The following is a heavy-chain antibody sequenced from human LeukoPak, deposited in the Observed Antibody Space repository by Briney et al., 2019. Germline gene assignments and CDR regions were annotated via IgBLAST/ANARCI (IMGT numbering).Heavy chain of an antibody. CDR1: GFSFSDYE. CDR2: ISTSGNII. CDR3: AKAAGHAALLHFFDY. J-gene: IGHJ4*02. Sequence: AGGSLRLSCAASGFSFSDYEMDWVRQAPGKGLEWVLHISTSGNIIHYADSVKGRFTISRDNAKNSLYLQMNSLRAEDTAVYYCAKAAGHAALLHFFDYWGQGTLVTVSS. D-gene: IGHD2-15*01. V-gene: IGHV3-48*03.